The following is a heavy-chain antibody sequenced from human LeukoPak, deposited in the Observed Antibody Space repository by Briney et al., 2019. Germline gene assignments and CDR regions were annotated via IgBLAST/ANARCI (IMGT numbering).Heavy chain of an antibody. D-gene: IGHD3-3*01. V-gene: IGHV1-69*04. CDR2: IIPIFGIA. J-gene: IGHJ3*02. CDR1: RGTFSSYA. Sequence: GASVKVSCKASRGTFSSYAISWVRQAPGQGLEWMGRIIPIFGIANYAQKFQGRVTITADKSTSTAYMELSSLRSEDTAVYYCASGPDFWSGYAAGDAFDIWGQGTMVTVSS. CDR3: ASGPDFWSGYAAGDAFDI.